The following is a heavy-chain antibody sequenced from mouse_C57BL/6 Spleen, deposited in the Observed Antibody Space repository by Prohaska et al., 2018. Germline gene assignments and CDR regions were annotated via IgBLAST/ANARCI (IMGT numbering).Heavy chain of an antibody. D-gene: IGHD2-2*01. CDR1: GYTFTDYN. J-gene: IGHJ2*01. V-gene: IGHV1-22*01. CDR2: INLNNGGT. Sequence: LKMSCKASGYTFTDYNMHWVKQSHGKSLELIGYINLNNGGTSYKQKVKGKATLTVNKSSSTAYMERRSLTSEDYAVYYCVYGYDNSWGKGTTITVSS. CDR3: VYGYDNS.